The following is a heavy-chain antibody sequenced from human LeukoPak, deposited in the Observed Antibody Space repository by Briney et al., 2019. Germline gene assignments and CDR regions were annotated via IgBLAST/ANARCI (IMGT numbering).Heavy chain of an antibody. V-gene: IGHV1-69*13. CDR3: ARKLRLGGNWFDP. D-gene: IGHD1-26*01. Sequence: SVKVSCKTSGGTFTSYAITWVRQAPGQGLEWMGKIIPISGTTNYAQKFQGRVTFTADESTSTAYMELSSLRSEDTALYYCARKLRLGGNWFDPWGQGTLATVSP. CDR1: GGTFTSYA. J-gene: IGHJ5*02. CDR2: IIPISGTT.